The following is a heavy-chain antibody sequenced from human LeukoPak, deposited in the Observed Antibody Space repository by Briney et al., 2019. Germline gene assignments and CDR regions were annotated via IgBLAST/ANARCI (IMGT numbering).Heavy chain of an antibody. CDR2: IYYSGTT. D-gene: IGHD5-24*01. CDR1: GGSISSYY. J-gene: IGHJ4*02. Sequence: SETLSLTCTVSGGSISSYYWTWIRQPPGKGLEWIGYIYYSGTTNYNPSLKSRVTISVDTSKNQFSLKLSSVTAADTALYYCARHVRRNGYNYRNYFDYWGQGTLVTVSS. CDR3: ARHVRRNGYNYRNYFDY. V-gene: IGHV4-59*08.